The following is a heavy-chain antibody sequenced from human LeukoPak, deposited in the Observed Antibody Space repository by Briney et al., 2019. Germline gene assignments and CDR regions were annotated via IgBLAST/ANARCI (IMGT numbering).Heavy chain of an antibody. D-gene: IGHD1-14*01. CDR2: ISWNSGSI. V-gene: IGHV3-9*01. J-gene: IGHJ4*02. Sequence: GRSLRLSCAASGFTFDDYAMHWVRQAPGKGLEWVSGISWNSGSIGYADSVKGRFTISRDNAKNSLYLQMNSLRVEDTAVYYCARTRRNPDHWGQGTLVTVSS. CDR3: ARTRRNPDH. CDR1: GFTFDDYA.